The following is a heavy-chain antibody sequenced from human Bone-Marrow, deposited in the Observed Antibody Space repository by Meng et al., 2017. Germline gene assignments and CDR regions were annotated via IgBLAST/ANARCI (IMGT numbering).Heavy chain of an antibody. CDR2: IDWDDDK. Sequence: SGPTLVKPTQTLTLTCTFSGFSLTTGAMRVSWIRQPPGKALEWLARIDWDDDKFYSTSLKTRLTISKDTSKNQVVLTVTNMDPVDTDTYYCARDRGITGVGFDQWGQGTLVTVSS. CDR3: ARDRGITGVGFDQ. V-gene: IGHV2-70*04. D-gene: IGHD1-20*01. J-gene: IGHJ4*02. CDR1: GFSLTTGAMR.